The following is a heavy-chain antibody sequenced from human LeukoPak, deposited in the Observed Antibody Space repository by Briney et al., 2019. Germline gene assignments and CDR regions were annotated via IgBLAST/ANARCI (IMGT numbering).Heavy chain of an antibody. D-gene: IGHD5-24*01. Sequence: GGSLRLSCAASGFTFSSYAMSWVRQAPGKGLEWVSAISGGYTAATDYADSVKGRFTISRDNYDNTLYLEMNSLKAEDTALYYCAKARDAYNYYWFDPWGQGTLVTVSS. CDR3: AKARDAYNYYWFDP. CDR2: ISGGYTAAT. CDR1: GFTFSSYA. V-gene: IGHV3-23*01. J-gene: IGHJ5*02.